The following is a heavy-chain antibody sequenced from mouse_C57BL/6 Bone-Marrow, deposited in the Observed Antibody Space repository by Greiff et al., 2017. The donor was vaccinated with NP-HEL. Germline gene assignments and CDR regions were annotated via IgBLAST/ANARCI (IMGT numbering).Heavy chain of an antibody. D-gene: IGHD2-2*01. CDR1: GFNIKDDY. CDR3: TSYGYDKDYYAMDY. Sequence: SGAELVRPGASVKLSCTASGFNIKDDYMHWVKQRPEQGLEWIGWIDPENGDTEYASKFQGKATITADTSSNTAYLQLSSLTSEDTAVYYCTSYGYDKDYYAMDYWGQGTSVTVSS. CDR2: IDPENGDT. V-gene: IGHV14-4*01. J-gene: IGHJ4*01.